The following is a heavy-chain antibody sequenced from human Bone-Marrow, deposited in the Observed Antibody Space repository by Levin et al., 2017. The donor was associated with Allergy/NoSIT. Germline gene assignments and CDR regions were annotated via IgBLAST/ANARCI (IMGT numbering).Heavy chain of an antibody. CDR2: IKSKTEGGTT. J-gene: IGHJ6*02. CDR1: GFTYSNAW. D-gene: IGHD1-26*01. V-gene: IGHV3-15*01. Sequence: GESLKISCAASGFTYSNAWMSWVRQAPGKGLEWVGRIKSKTEGGTTDYAAPVQGRFTISRDDSKNTLYLQMNSLKTEDTAVYYCTTGSYYYYFGMDVWGQGTTVTVSS. CDR3: TTGSYYYYFGMDV.